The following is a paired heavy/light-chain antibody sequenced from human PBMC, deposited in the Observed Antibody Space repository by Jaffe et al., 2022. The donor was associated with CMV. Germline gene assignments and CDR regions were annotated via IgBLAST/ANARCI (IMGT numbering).Heavy chain of an antibody. D-gene: IGHD6-6*01. CDR1: GFTFSSYS. V-gene: IGHV3-23*01. Sequence: EVQLLESGGGLVQPGGSLRLSCAASGFTFSSYSMSWVRQAPGKGLDWVSGISDSGGATEYADSVKGRFSISRDNSKNTLYLQLNSLRADDTAVYYCAKHRLGAARPFDSWGQGTLVTVSS. CDR2: ISDSGGAT. J-gene: IGHJ4*02. CDR3: AKHRLGAARPFDS.
Light chain of an antibody. CDR2: DAS. Sequence: EIVLTQSPATLSLSPGERATLSCRASQSVSSSLVWYQQKPGQAPRLIIYDASNRATGIPARFSGSGSGTDFTLTISSLETEDFAVYYCQQHGDWPYTFGQGTKLEIK. V-gene: IGKV3-11*01. J-gene: IGKJ2*01. CDR3: QQHGDWPYT. CDR1: QSVSSS.